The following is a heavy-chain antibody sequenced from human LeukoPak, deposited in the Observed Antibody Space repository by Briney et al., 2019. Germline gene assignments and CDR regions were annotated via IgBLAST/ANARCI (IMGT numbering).Heavy chain of an antibody. V-gene: IGHV3-74*01. J-gene: IGHJ3*02. CDR1: GFTFSSYW. D-gene: IGHD3-9*01. Sequence: GGSLRLSCAESGFTFSSYWMHWVRHAPGKGLVWVSRINSDGSSTSYADSVKGRFTISRDNAKNTLYLQMNSLRAEDTAVYYCARVELRYFDWLLNHEAVDIWSQGSMVTVSA. CDR2: INSDGSST. CDR3: ARVELRYFDWLLNHEAVDI.